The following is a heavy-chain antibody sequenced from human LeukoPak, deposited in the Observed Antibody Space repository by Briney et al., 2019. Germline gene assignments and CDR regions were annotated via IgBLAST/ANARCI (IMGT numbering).Heavy chain of an antibody. J-gene: IGHJ4*02. CDR2: ISSSSSYI. V-gene: IGHV3-21*01. CDR1: VGSISSSN. Sequence: PSETLSLTCTVSVGSISSSNYYWGWIRQPPGKGLEWVSSISSSSSYIYYADSLKGRFTISRDNAKNSLYLQMNSLRAEDTAVYYCARDNYGDYAFDYWGQGTLVTVSS. CDR3: ARDNYGDYAFDY. D-gene: IGHD4-17*01.